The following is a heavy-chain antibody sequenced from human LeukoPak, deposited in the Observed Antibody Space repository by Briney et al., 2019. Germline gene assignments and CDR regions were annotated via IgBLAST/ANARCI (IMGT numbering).Heavy chain of an antibody. D-gene: IGHD5-18*01. J-gene: IGHJ4*02. CDR3: ARQIGYNYGFDY. CDR1: GGSFSGYY. Sequence: NSSETLSLTCAVYGGSFSGYYWSWIRQPPGKGLEWIGEINHSGSTNYNPSLKSRVTISVDTSKNQFSLKLSSVTAADTAVYYCARQIGYNYGFDYWGQGTLVTVSS. V-gene: IGHV4-34*01. CDR2: INHSGST.